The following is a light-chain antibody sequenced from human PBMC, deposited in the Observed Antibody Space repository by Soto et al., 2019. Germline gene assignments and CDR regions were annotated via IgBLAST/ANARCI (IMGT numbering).Light chain of an antibody. J-gene: IGLJ2*01. V-gene: IGLV6-57*04. CDR3: QSYDTSTPVV. CDR2: EDR. CDR1: SGNIASSS. Sequence: NFMLTQPHSVSGSPRKTVTISCTRSSGNIASSSMQWYQQRPGSPPTTIIYEDRQRPSGVPDRFSGSIDASSNSASLTISGLKTEDEADYYCQSYDTSTPVVFGGWTKLTVL.